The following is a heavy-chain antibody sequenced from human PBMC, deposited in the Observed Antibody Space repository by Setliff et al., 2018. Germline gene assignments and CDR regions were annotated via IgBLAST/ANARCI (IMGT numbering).Heavy chain of an antibody. D-gene: IGHD6-19*01. Sequence: ASETLSLTCTVSGDSISSRSHYWGWIRQPPGKGLEWIGNIYYSGTTYYNPSLKSRVTISVDTSKNHFSLKLSSVTAADTAVYYCARGNSRSSVWYVVPHFDYWGQGTLVTVSS. J-gene: IGHJ4*02. CDR2: IYYSGTT. CDR3: ARGNSRSSVWYVVPHFDY. V-gene: IGHV4-39*02. CDR1: GDSISSRSHY.